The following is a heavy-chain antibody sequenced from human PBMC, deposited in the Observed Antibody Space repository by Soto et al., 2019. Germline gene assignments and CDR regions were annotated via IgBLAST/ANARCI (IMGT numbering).Heavy chain of an antibody. CDR3: ARGDSGSYFDY. V-gene: IGHV4-34*01. J-gene: IGHJ4*03. D-gene: IGHD1-26*01. CDR2: ISQSGST. CDR1: NGSFSCYY. Sequence: SETLSLTCAVYNGSFSCYYWNWIRQPPGKGLEWIGEISQSGSTDYNVSLKSRVTISVDRSKNQSSLKLRSVTAADTAVYYCARGDSGSYFDYWGPGNLVTVSS.